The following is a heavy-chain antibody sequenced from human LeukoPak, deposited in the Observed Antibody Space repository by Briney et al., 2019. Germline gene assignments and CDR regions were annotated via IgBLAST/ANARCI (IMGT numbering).Heavy chain of an antibody. J-gene: IGHJ6*02. CDR1: GFTFDDYA. V-gene: IGHV3-9*01. CDR3: AKDIGYQDYYYYGMDV. Sequence: GRSLRLSCAASGFTFDDYAMHWVRQAPGKGLEWVSGISWNSGSIGYADSVKGRFTISRDNAKNSLYLQMNSLRAEDTAVYYCAKDIGYQDYYYYGMDVWGQGTTVTVSS. CDR2: ISWNSGSI. D-gene: IGHD6-25*01.